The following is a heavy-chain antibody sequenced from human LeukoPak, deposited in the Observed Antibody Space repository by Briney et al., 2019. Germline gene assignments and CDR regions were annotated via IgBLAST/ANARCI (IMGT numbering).Heavy chain of an antibody. CDR1: GGSISSYY. V-gene: IGHV4-4*07. CDR3: ARDMTTVTPGTGYYYYGMDV. J-gene: IGHJ6*02. Sequence: SETLSLTCTVSGGSISSYYWSWIRQPAGKGLEWIGRIYTSGSTNYNPSLKSRVTMSVDTSKNQFSLKLSSVTAADTAVYYCARDMTTVTPGTGYYYYGMDVWGQGTTVTVSS. CDR2: IYTSGST. D-gene: IGHD4-4*01.